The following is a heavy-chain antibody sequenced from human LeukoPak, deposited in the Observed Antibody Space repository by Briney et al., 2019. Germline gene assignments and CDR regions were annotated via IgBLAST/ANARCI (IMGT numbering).Heavy chain of an antibody. D-gene: IGHD2-21*02. V-gene: IGHV4-39*01. CDR2: IYYSGST. J-gene: IGHJ4*02. CDR1: GDSISSRSYY. CDR3: ARVIRGWRYGGGDCSDY. Sequence: PSETLSLTCTVSGDSISSRSYYWGWIRQPPGKGLEWIGSIYYSGSTYYNPSLKSRVTISVNTSKNQFSLKLSSVTAADTAVYYCARVIRGWRYGGGDCSDYWGQGTLVTVSS.